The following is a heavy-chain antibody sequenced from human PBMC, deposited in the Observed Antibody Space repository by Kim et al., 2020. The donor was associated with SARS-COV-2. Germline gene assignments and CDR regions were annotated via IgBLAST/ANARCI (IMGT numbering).Heavy chain of an antibody. CDR2: MNPNSGNT. D-gene: IGHD5-18*01. Sequence: ASVKVSCKASGYTFTSYNINWVRQATGQGLEWMGWMNPNSGNTGYAQKFQGRVTMTRNTSISTAYMELSSLRSEDTAVYYCARVHTEGYSYDFDPWGQGTLVTVSS. J-gene: IGHJ5*02. CDR3: ARVHTEGYSYDFDP. V-gene: IGHV1-8*01. CDR1: GYTFTSYN.